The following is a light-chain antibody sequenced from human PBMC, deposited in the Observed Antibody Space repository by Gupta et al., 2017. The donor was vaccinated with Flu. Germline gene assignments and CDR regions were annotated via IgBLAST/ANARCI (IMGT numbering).Light chain of an antibody. CDR1: QDIRTY. V-gene: IGKV1-33*01. Sequence: DIQLTQSPSSLSASVGDRVTITCQASQDIRTYLNWYQQKPGKAPRLLIYDASNLETGVPSRFSGSGSGTDFTFTINSLQPEDISTYYCQQNVNVPLTFGHGTKVDIK. J-gene: IGKJ3*01. CDR3: QQNVNVPLT. CDR2: DAS.